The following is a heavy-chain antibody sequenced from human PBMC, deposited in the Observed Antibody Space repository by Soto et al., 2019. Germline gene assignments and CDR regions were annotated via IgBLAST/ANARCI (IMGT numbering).Heavy chain of an antibody. CDR1: GYTFTNFG. Sequence: QVQLVQSGAEVKKPGASVKVSCKASGYTFTNFGISWVRQAPGQGIEWMGWISAYNGNTNYAKKFQGRVTMTTDTSTTTAYMEVRSLRFDDTAVYYCARRGTPIDYWGQGTLVTVSS. J-gene: IGHJ4*02. V-gene: IGHV1-18*01. CDR3: ARRGTPIDY. D-gene: IGHD3-16*01. CDR2: ISAYNGNT.